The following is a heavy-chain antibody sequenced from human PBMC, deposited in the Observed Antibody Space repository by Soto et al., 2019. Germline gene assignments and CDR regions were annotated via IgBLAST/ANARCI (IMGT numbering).Heavy chain of an antibody. J-gene: IGHJ6*02. D-gene: IGHD3-9*01. CDR1: GFTFSSYW. V-gene: IGHV3-74*01. Sequence: EVQLVESGGGLVQPGGSLRLSCAASGFTFSSYWMHWVRQAPGKGLVWVSRINSDGSSTSYADSVKGRFTISRDNAKNTLYMQMISLRAEDTAVYYCARYPIEGYFDRYSMGYYYYGMDVWGQGTTVTVSS. CDR2: INSDGSST. CDR3: ARYPIEGYFDRYSMGYYYYGMDV.